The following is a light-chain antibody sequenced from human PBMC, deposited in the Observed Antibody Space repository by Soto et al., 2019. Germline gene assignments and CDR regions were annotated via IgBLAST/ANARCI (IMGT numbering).Light chain of an antibody. CDR2: GAS. CDR3: QPYNNWPLT. Sequence: EIVMTQSPATLSVSPGERATLSCRASQSVGSSLAWYQRKPGQAPRLLIYGASTRATGVPTRFSGSRSGAEFTLTINSLQSEDFAVYYCQPYNNWPLTFGGGTKVDIK. CDR1: QSVGSS. V-gene: IGKV3-15*01. J-gene: IGKJ4*01.